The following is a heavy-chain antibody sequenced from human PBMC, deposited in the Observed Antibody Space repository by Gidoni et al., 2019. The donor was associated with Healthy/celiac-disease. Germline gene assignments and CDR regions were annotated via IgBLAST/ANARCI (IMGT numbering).Heavy chain of an antibody. J-gene: IGHJ6*02. CDR1: GFTFSDYY. Sequence: QVQLVESGGGLVKPGGSLRLSCAASGFTFSDYYISWIRQAPGKGLEWVSYISSSGSTIYDADSVKGRFTISRDNAKNSLYLQMNSLRAEDTAVYYCARGQAVAGSSPYYYYYGMDVWGQGTTVTVSS. CDR2: ISSSGSTI. CDR3: ARGQAVAGSSPYYYYYGMDV. D-gene: IGHD6-19*01. V-gene: IGHV3-11*01.